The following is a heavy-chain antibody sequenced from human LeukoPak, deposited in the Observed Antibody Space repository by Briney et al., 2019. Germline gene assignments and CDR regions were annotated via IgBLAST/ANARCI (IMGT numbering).Heavy chain of an antibody. CDR3: ATWGVYYASGTYGY. CDR2: ISAYNGNT. CDR1: GYTFTSYS. J-gene: IGHJ4*02. D-gene: IGHD3-10*01. V-gene: IGHV1-18*01. Sequence: ASVKVSCKASGYTFTSYSISWVRQAPGQGLEWMGWISAYNGNTNYAQKLQGRVTMTTDTSTTTAYMELRSLRSDDTAVYYCATWGVYYASGTYGYWGQGTLVTVSS.